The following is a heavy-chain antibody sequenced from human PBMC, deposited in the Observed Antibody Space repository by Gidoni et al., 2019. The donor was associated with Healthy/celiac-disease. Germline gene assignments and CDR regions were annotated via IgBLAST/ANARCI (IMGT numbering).Heavy chain of an antibody. CDR2: INAGNGNT. Sequence: QVQLVQSGAEVKKPGASVKVSCKASGYTFTSYAMHWVRQAPGQRLEWMGWINAGNGNTKYSQKFQGRVTITRDTSASTAYMELSSLRSEDTAVYYCARESDIVVVVAATPGLDYWGQGTLVTVSS. J-gene: IGHJ4*02. CDR1: GYTFTSYA. CDR3: ARESDIVVVVAATPGLDY. V-gene: IGHV1-3*01. D-gene: IGHD2-15*01.